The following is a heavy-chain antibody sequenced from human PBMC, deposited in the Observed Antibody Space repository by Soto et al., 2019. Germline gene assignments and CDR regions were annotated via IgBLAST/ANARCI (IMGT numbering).Heavy chain of an antibody. D-gene: IGHD6-19*01. CDR2: VYYTGST. V-gene: IGHV4-59*01. CDR3: ARSVAVPGAHIDY. Sequence: SETLSLTCSVSGGSISGSYWSWIRQSPGKGLEWLGYVYYTGSTNYSPSLRSRVSISVDTSKNEFPLRLSSVTAADTAVYFCARSVAVPGAHIDYWGQGTQVTVSS. CDR1: GGSISGSY. J-gene: IGHJ4*02.